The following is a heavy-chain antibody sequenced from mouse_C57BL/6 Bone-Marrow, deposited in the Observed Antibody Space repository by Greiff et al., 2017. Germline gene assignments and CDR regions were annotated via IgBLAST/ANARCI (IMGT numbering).Heavy chain of an antibody. CDR2: ISNLAYSI. J-gene: IGHJ2*01. CDR1: GFTFSDYG. D-gene: IGHD2-4*01. CDR3: ARHAFYYDYSYFDY. V-gene: IGHV5-15*01. Sequence: EVKLQESGGGLVQPGGSLKLSCAASGFTFSDYGMAWVRQAPRKGPEWVAFISNLAYSIYYADTVTGRFTISRENAKYTLYLEMSSLRSEDTAMYYCARHAFYYDYSYFDYWGQGTTLTVSS.